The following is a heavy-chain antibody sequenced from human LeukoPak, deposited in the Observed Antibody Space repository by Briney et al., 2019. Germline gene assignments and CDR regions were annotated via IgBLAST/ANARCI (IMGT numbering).Heavy chain of an antibody. D-gene: IGHD3-10*01. V-gene: IGHV4-34*01. Sequence: SETLSLTCAVYGGSFSGYYWSWIRQPPGKGREWIGEINHSGSTNYNPSLKSRVTISVDTSKNQFSLKLSSVTAADTAVYYCARGGYYGSGNDFRFDPWGQGTLVTVSS. CDR2: INHSGST. CDR1: GGSFSGYY. CDR3: ARGGYYGSGNDFRFDP. J-gene: IGHJ5*02.